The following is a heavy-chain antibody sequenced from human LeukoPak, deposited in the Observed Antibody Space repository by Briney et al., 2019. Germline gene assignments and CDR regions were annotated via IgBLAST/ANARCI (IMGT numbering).Heavy chain of an antibody. J-gene: IGHJ3*02. CDR1: GYTFTGYY. D-gene: IGHD3-22*01. V-gene: IGHV1-2*06. CDR2: INPNSGGT. Sequence: ASVKVSCKASGYTFTGYYMHWVRQAPGQGLEWMGRINPNSGGTNYAQKFQGRVTMTRDTSISTAYMELSRLRSDDTAVYYCARSSGYPYHAFAIWGQGTMVTVSS. CDR3: ARSSGYPYHAFAI.